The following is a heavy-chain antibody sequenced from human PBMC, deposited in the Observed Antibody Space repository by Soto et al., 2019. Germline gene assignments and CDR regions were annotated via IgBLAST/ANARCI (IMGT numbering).Heavy chain of an antibody. V-gene: IGHV3-23*01. D-gene: IGHD6-13*01. J-gene: IGHJ4*02. CDR1: GFTFSSYA. CDR2: ISGSGGST. Sequence: EVQLLESGGGLVQPGGSLRLSCAASGFTFSSYAMSWVRQAPGKGLEWVSAISGSGGSTYYADSVKGRFTISRDNSKNTLYLQMDGLRAEDTAVYYCESENGYSSSWFEFDYWGQGTLVTVSS. CDR3: ESENGYSSSWFEFDY.